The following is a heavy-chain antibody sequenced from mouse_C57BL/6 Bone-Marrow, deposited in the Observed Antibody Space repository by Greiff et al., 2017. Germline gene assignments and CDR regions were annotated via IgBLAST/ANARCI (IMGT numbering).Heavy chain of an antibody. CDR3: ERLYSNYGYFDV. J-gene: IGHJ1*03. Sequence: EVKVEESGGGLVQPGGSLKLSCAASGFTFSDYYMYWVRQTPEKRLEWVAYISNGGGSTYYPDNVKGRFTISRDNAKNTLYLQMSRLKSEDTAMYYCERLYSNYGYFDVWGTGTTVTVSS. D-gene: IGHD2-5*01. CDR1: GFTFSDYY. V-gene: IGHV5-12*01. CDR2: ISNGGGST.